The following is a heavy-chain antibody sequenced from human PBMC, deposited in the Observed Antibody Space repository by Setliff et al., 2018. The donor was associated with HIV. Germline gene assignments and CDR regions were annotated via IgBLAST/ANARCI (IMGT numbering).Heavy chain of an antibody. CDR3: ARDTLTMVRGVMFVPTESYLGMDV. Sequence: PSETLSLTCTVSGGSISSSNYYWGWIRQSPGKGLEWIGSVFYSGNTYYNPSLKTRVTISLNTYKNQFSLTLRSVTAADTAVYYCARDTLTMVRGVMFVPTESYLGMDVWGQVTTVTVSS. D-gene: IGHD3-10*01. J-gene: IGHJ6*02. CDR2: VFYSGNT. V-gene: IGHV4-39*07. CDR1: GGSISSSNYY.